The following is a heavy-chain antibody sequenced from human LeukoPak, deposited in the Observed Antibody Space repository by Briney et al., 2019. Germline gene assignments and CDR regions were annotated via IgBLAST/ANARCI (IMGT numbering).Heavy chain of an antibody. CDR3: ASSLVVVPAVPDWFDP. V-gene: IGHV1-69*05. D-gene: IGHD2-2*01. J-gene: IGHJ5*02. CDR2: IIPIFGTA. Sequence: ASVKVSCKASGGTFRSYAISWVRQAPGQGLEWMGRIIPIFGTANYAQKFQGRVTITTDESTSTAYMELSSLRSEDTAVYYCASSLVVVPAVPDWFDPWGQGTLVTVSS. CDR1: GGTFRSYA.